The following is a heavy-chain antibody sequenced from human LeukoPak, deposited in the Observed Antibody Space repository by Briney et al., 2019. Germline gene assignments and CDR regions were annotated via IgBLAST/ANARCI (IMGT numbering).Heavy chain of an antibody. CDR3: ARSYDSSGYYYEGYFDY. J-gene: IGHJ4*02. CDR1: GGTFSSYA. V-gene: IGHV1-69*13. Sequence: PGASVKVSCKASGGTFSSYAISWVRQAPGQGLEWMGGIIPIFGTANYAQKFQGRVTITADESTSTAYMELSSLRSEDTAVYYCARSYDSSGYYYEGYFDYWGQGTLVTVSS. D-gene: IGHD3-22*01. CDR2: IIPIFGTA.